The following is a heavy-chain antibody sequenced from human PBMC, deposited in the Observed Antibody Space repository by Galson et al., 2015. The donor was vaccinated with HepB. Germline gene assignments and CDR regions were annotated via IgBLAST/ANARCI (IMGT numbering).Heavy chain of an antibody. Sequence: SLRLSCAASGFTFSSYDMHWVRQATGKGLEWVSAIGTAGDTYYPGSVKGRFTISRENAKNSLYLQMNSLRAGDTAVYYCARGTCSSTSCTDIDVWGKGTTVTVSS. D-gene: IGHD2-2*01. CDR3: ARGTCSSTSCTDIDV. CDR1: GFTFSSYD. CDR2: IGTAGDT. V-gene: IGHV3-13*01. J-gene: IGHJ6*03.